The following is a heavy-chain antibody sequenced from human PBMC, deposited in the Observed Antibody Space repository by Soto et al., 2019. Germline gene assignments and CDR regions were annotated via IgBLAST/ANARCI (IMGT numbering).Heavy chain of an antibody. CDR1: GGSISSYY. D-gene: IGHD6-19*01. Sequence: SETLSVTCTVSGGSISSYYWSWIRQPPGKGLEWIGYIYYSGSTNYNPSLKSRVTMSGDTSKNQFSLKLTSVTAADTAVYYCASYDSGWNGRFFDHWGQGTLVTVSS. CDR3: ASYDSGWNGRFFDH. V-gene: IGHV4-59*01. J-gene: IGHJ4*02. CDR2: IYYSGST.